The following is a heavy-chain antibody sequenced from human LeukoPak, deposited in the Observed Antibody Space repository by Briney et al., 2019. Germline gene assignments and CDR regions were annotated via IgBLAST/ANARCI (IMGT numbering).Heavy chain of an antibody. V-gene: IGHV4-39*07. D-gene: IGHD4-17*01. CDR1: GGSISGTSYY. CDR3: ARDLISVFSVTYFDC. J-gene: IGHJ4*02. Sequence: SETLSLTCTVSGGSISGTSYYWGWIRQPPGKGLEWIGSIYYSGSTYYNPSLKSRVTISLDTSKNQFSLKLSSVTAADTAVYYCARDLISVFSVTYFDCWGQGTLVTVSS. CDR2: IYYSGST.